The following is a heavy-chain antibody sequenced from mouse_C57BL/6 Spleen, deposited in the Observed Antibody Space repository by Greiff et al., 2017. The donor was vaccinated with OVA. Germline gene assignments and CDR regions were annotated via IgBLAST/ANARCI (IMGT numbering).Heavy chain of an antibody. CDR1: GYTFTDYN. Sequence: EVQLQQSGPELVKPGASVKIPCKASGYTFTDYNMDWVKQSHGKSLEWIGEINPKNGGTIYNQKFKGKATLTVDKSSSTAYMELRSLTSEDTAVYYCARSGYYGSRSPYAMDYWGQGTSVTVSS. V-gene: IGHV1-18*01. D-gene: IGHD1-1*01. CDR2: INPKNGGT. CDR3: ARSGYYGSRSPYAMDY. J-gene: IGHJ4*01.